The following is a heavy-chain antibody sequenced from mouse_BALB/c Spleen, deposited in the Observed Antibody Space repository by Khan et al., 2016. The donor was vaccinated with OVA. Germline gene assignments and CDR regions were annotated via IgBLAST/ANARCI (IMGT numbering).Heavy chain of an antibody. D-gene: IGHD1-1*01. V-gene: IGHV1-7*01. J-gene: IGHJ2*01. CDR2: INPSTGYT. CDR1: GYTCINYW. CDR3: ARRGRRWDFDY. Sequence: VQLQESGAELAKPGASVKMSCKASGYTCINYWILWVKQRPGQGLEWIGYINPSTGYTEYNQNFKDKAILTADKSSSTAYMQLSSLTSEDSAVYYCARRGRRWDFDYWGQGTTLADSS.